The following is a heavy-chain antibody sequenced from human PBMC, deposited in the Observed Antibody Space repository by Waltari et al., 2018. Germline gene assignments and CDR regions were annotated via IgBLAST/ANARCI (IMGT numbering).Heavy chain of an antibody. CDR3: ARGQYKSGWSLEY. CDR2: VNTGTGDT. V-gene: IGHV1-3*04. D-gene: IGHD6-19*01. Sequence: QVQLVQSGAEVKKPGASVKVSCKASGYTFTSYTIHWVRQAPGQSLEWMGLVNTGTGDTKYSQKFQGKVTITRDTSASTAYMEISSLRSEDAAAFYCARGQYKSGWSLEYWGQGTLVTVSS. CDR1: GYTFTSYT. J-gene: IGHJ4*02.